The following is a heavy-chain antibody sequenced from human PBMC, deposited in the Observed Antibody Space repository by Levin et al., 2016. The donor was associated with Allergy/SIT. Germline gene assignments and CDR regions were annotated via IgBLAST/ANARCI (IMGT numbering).Heavy chain of an antibody. V-gene: IGHV1-2*02. J-gene: IGHJ5*01. D-gene: IGHD3-3*01. CDR1: GYTFTGNQ. CDR3: ARVSRFLGWFDS. Sequence: ASVKVSCKASGYTFTGNQYTLGSRTGPWTRALSGWDGSTLIVVAQTMQSPFQGRVTMTTDTSINTAYMELRRLTSDDTAVYYCARVSRFLGWFDSWGQGTLVTVSS. CDR2: STLIVVA.